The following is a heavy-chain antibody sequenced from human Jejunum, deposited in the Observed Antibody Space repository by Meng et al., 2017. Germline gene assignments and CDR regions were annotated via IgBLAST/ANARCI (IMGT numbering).Heavy chain of an antibody. J-gene: IGHJ6*02. Sequence: GGSLRLSCEASGFDFRDYEMHWVRQAPGKGLEWVSYIAFDSKTIYYADSVKGRFTISRDNARNSLFLQLNNLRVEDTAIYYCVRELLSVTVDPRFTTYYYYGMDVWGQGTTVTVSS. CDR1: GFDFRDYE. D-gene: IGHD3-10*01. V-gene: IGHV3-48*03. CDR3: VRELLSVTVDPRFTTYYYYGMDV. CDR2: IAFDSKTI.